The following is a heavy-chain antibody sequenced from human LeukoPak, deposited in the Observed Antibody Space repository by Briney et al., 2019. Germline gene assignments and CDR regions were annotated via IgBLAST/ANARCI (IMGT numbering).Heavy chain of an antibody. CDR2: INHSGST. D-gene: IGHD3-3*01. CDR3: ARGNRDIYDFWSGYYKTKPNWFDP. Sequence: SETLSLTCAVYGGSFSGYYWRWLRQPPGKGLEWIGEINHSGSTNYNPSLKSRVTISVDTSKNQFSLKLSSVTAADTAVYYCARGNRDIYDFWSGYYKTKPNWFDPWGQGTLVTVSS. V-gene: IGHV4-34*01. J-gene: IGHJ5*02. CDR1: GGSFSGYY.